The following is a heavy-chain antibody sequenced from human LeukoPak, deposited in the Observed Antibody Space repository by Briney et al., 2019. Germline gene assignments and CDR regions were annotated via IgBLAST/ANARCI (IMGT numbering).Heavy chain of an antibody. CDR3: ARGLRTFAPAFDP. V-gene: IGHV4-59*01. Sequence: SETLSLTCTVSGGSISSYYWSWIRQPPGKGLEWIGYIYYSGSTNYNPSLKSRVTISVDTSKNQFSLKLSSVTAADTAVYYCARGLRTFAPAFDPWGQGPWSPSPQ. CDR1: GGSISSYY. J-gene: IGHJ5*02. D-gene: IGHD1-1*01. CDR2: IYYSGST.